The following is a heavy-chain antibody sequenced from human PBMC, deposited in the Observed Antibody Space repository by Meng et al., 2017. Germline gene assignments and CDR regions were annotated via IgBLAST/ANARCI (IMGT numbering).Heavy chain of an antibody. CDR1: GFTFSSYA. CDR3: AHFDY. J-gene: IGHJ4*02. CDR2: ISYDGSNK. V-gene: IGHV3-30*01. Sequence: QGQLVGAGGGVVQPGRSLRLSCAASGFTFSSYAMHWGRQAPGKGLEWVAVISYDGSNKYYADSVKGRFTISRDNSKNTLYLQMNSLRAEDTAVYYCAHFDYWGQGTLVTVSS.